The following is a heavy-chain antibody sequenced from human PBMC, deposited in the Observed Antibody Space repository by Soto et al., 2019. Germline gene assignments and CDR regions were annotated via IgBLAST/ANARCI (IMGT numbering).Heavy chain of an antibody. D-gene: IGHD1-7*01. CDR1: GFTFGYYA. V-gene: IGHV3-9*01. CDR3: ARDTLELLYYFDY. Sequence: VVSGFTFGYYAMHGLSLGPGRGLEWVAGISWNGRNIAYADSVKGRFTISRDNDKNTLYLQMNSLRAEDTAVYYCARDTLELLYYFDYWGQGTLVTVSS. CDR2: ISWNGRNI. J-gene: IGHJ4*02.